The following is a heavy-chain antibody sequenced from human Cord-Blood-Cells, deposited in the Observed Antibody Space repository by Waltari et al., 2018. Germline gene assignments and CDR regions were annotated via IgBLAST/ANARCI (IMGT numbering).Heavy chain of an antibody. V-gene: IGHV4-39*01. D-gene: IGHD7-27*01. Sequence: QLQLQESGPGLVKHSEPLSLTCTVSGGSISSSSYSWGWIRQHPGKGLEWIGSIYYSGSTYYNPSLKSRVTISVDTSKNQFSLKLSSVTTADTAVYYCARHDWGSGALNWFDPWGQGTLVTVSS. CDR1: GGSISSSSYS. CDR3: ARHDWGSGALNWFDP. CDR2: IYYSGST. J-gene: IGHJ5*02.